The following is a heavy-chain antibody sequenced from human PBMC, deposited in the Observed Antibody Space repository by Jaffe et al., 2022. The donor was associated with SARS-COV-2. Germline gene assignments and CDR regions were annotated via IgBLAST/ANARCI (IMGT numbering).Heavy chain of an antibody. CDR2: IYYSGST. CDR1: GGSISSGGYY. CDR3: ASSTYYYDSSGLIPTYYYYGMDV. Sequence: QVQLQESGPGLVKPSQTLSLTCTVSGGSISSGGYYWSWIRQHPGKGLEWIGYIYYSGSTYYNPSLKSRVTISVDTSKNQFSLKLSSVTAADTAVYYCASSTYYYDSSGLIPTYYYYGMDVWGQGTTVTVSS. J-gene: IGHJ6*02. D-gene: IGHD3-22*01. V-gene: IGHV4-31*03.